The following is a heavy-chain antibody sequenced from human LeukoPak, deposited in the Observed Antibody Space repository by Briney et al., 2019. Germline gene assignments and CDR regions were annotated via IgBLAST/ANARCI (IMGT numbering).Heavy chain of an antibody. CDR1: GCTFTGYY. CDR2: NNPNSGGT. Sequence: ASVKVSCKASGCTFTGYYMHWVRQAPGQGLEWMGWNNPNSGGTNYAQKFQGWVTMTRDTSISTAYMELSRLRSDDTAVYYCARGLAYCGGDCSPFDYWGQGTLVTVSS. D-gene: IGHD2-21*02. CDR3: ARGLAYCGGDCSPFDY. V-gene: IGHV1-2*04. J-gene: IGHJ4*02.